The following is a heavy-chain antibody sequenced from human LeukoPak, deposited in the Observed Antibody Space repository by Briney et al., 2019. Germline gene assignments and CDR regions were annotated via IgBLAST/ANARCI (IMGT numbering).Heavy chain of an antibody. V-gene: IGHV3-23*01. CDR3: AKERTGTTSFQY. J-gene: IGHJ1*01. CDR2: ISDNGRNT. D-gene: IGHD1-14*01. Sequence: PGGSLRLSCAASGFSFTNYAMSWVRQAPGQGLEWVSTISDNGRNTYYVDSVKGRFTISRDTSKNMLFLQMNSLRAEDTAVYYCAKERTGTTSFQYWGQGALVTVSS. CDR1: GFSFTNYA.